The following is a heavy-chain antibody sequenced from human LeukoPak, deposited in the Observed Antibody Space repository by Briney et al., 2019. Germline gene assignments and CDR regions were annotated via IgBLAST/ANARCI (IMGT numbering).Heavy chain of an antibody. CDR2: IYYSGST. CDR3: ARGTYYYDSSGYYYWFDP. Sequence: PSETLSLTCTVSGGSISSGDYYWRWIRQPPGKGLEWIGCIYYSGSTYYNPSLKSRVTISVDTSKNQFSLKLSSVTAADTAVYYCARGTYYYDSSGYYYWFDPWGQGTLVTVSS. J-gene: IGHJ5*02. CDR1: GGSISSGDYY. D-gene: IGHD3-22*01. V-gene: IGHV4-30-4*01.